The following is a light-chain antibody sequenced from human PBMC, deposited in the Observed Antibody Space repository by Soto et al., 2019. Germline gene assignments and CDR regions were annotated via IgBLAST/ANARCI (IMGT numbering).Light chain of an antibody. Sequence: DVHMTQSPPPLSGSVGDRVTITCRASQTISVYLNRYQQKPGKAPELLNYAASYLGNGVPSRFSGSGSGTYITLTISILQPEYPATYCCQQSYTTPLTFGGGTKVDIK. CDR1: QTISVY. J-gene: IGKJ4*01. CDR2: AAS. V-gene: IGKV1-39*01. CDR3: QQSYTTPLT.